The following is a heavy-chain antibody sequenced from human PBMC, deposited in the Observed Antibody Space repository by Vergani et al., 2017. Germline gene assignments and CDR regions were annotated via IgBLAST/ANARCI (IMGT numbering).Heavy chain of an antibody. V-gene: IGHV3-30-3*01. CDR2: ISYDGSNK. J-gene: IGHJ4*02. CDR3: ARDGYYYDSSGYYPDY. CDR1: GFTFSSYA. D-gene: IGHD3-22*01. Sequence: QVQLVESGGGVVQPGRSPSLSCAASGFTFSSYAMHWVRQAPGKGLEWVAVISYDGSNKYYADSVKGRFTISRDNSKNTLYLQMNSLRAENTAVYYCARDGYYYDSSGYYPDYWGQGTLVTVSS.